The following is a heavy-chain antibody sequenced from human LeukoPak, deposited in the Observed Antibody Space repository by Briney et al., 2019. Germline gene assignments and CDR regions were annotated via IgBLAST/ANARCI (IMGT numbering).Heavy chain of an antibody. CDR2: IYHSGSP. CDR3: ARDGLSYGGNYLGGFDV. J-gene: IGHJ3*01. D-gene: IGHD4/OR15-4a*01. V-gene: IGHV4-4*02. CDR1: GGSISSNNW. Sequence: SETLSLTCAVSGGSISSNNWWGWVRQPPGKGLEWIGEIYHSGSPNYNPPLKSRVTISVDKSRNHFSLNLSSVTAADTAVYYCARDGLSYGGNYLGGFDVWGRGTMVTVSA.